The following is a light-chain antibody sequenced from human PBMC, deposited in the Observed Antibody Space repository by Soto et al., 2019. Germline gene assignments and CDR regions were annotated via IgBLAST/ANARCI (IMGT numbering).Light chain of an antibody. CDR1: SSDVGGYNY. J-gene: IGLJ2*01. V-gene: IGLV2-8*01. CDR3: SSYAGSKVV. Sequence: QSALTQPPSASGSTGESVTISCTGTSSDVGGYNYVSWYQQHPGKAPKLMIYEVSKRPSGVPDRFSGSKSGNTASLTVSGLQAEDEADYYCSSYAGSKVVFRGGIKLTVL. CDR2: EVS.